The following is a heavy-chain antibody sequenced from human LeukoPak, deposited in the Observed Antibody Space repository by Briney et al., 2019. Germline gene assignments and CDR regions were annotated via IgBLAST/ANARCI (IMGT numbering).Heavy chain of an antibody. CDR2: INPNTGGT. CDR3: ARDPDDGYYLDF. D-gene: IGHD4-17*01. J-gene: IGHJ4*02. CDR1: GYTFTGYY. V-gene: IGHV1-2*02. Sequence: GASVKVSCKASGYTFTGYYLHWVRQAPGQGLEWMGWINPNTGGTNFAQKFQGKVTVTRDTSISTAYMELSRLRSDDMAVYYCARDPDDGYYLDFWGQGTLVTVSS.